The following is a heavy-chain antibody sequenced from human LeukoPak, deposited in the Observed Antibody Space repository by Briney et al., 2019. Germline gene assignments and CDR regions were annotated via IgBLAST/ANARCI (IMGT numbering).Heavy chain of an antibody. D-gene: IGHD5-24*01. Sequence: SETLSLTCTVSGYSISSGYYWGWIRQPPGKGLEWIGSIYHSGSTYYNPSLKSRVTISVDTSKNQFSLKLSSVTAADTAVYYCARANRDGYYGDAFDIWGQGTMVTVSS. CDR3: ARANRDGYYGDAFDI. CDR2: IYHSGST. V-gene: IGHV4-38-2*02. J-gene: IGHJ3*02. CDR1: GYSISSGYY.